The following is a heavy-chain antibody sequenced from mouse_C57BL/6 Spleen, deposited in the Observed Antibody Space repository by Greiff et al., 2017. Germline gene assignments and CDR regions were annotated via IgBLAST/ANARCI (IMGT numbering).Heavy chain of an antibody. CDR2: ISGGGGNT. Sequence: DVKLVESGGGLVKPGGSLKLSCAASGFTFSSYTMSWVRQTPEKRLEWVATISGGGGNTYYPDSVKGRFTISRDNAKNTLYLQMSSLRSEDTALYYCARGIYYDYDGGALDYWGQGTSVTVSS. CDR1: GFTFSSYT. D-gene: IGHD2-4*01. V-gene: IGHV5-9*01. J-gene: IGHJ4*01. CDR3: ARGIYYDYDGGALDY.